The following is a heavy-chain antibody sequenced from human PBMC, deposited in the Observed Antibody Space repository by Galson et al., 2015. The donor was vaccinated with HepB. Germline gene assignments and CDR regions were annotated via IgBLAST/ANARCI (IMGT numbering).Heavy chain of an antibody. V-gene: IGHV3-30*02. J-gene: IGHJ4*02. CDR2: IRYDGSNK. Sequence: SLRLSCAASGFTFSSYGMHWVRQAPGKGLEWVAFIRYDGSNKYYADSVKGRFTISRDNSKNTLYLQMNSLRAEDTAVYYCAKDQLWTRGGIDYWGQGTLVTVSS. D-gene: IGHD5-18*01. CDR3: AKDQLWTRGGIDY. CDR1: GFTFSSYG.